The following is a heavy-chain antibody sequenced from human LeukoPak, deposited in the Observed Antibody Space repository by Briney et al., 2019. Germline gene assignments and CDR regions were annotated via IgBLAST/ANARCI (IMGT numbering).Heavy chain of an antibody. V-gene: IGHV4-34*12. CDR1: DGSFSGYY. CDR2: IIDTGST. CDR3: ARGLASGYPPIPFDY. J-gene: IGHJ4*02. D-gene: IGHD3-3*01. Sequence: SETLSLTCAVYDGSFSGYYWTWIRQPPGKGREWIGEIIDTGSTKYNSSLKSRVTISVDTSKNQFSLSLDSVTAADTAVYYCARGLASGYPPIPFDYWGQGTLVTVSS.